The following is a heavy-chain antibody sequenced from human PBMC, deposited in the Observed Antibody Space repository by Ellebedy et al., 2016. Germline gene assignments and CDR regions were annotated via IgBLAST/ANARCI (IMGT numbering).Heavy chain of an antibody. J-gene: IGHJ5*02. CDR3: VKERYGVQFVLGS. CDR2: INRYGSIT. V-gene: IGHV3-43*01. Sequence: GESLKISXAASGFNFDGFSMHWARQAPGKGLEWVSLINRYGSITYYADSVKGRFTISRDNSRNSLYLQMNSLRPEDTALYYCVKERYGVQFVLGSWGQGTLVTVAS. CDR1: GFNFDGFS. D-gene: IGHD6-6*01.